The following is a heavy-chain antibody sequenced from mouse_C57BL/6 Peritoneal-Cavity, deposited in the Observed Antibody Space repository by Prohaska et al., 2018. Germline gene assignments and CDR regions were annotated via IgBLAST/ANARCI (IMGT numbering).Heavy chain of an antibody. V-gene: IGHV1-53*01. D-gene: IGHD3-1*01. CDR2: INPSNGGT. J-gene: IGHJ2*01. CDR3: ARSGAPATDY. CDR1: GYSFTSYW. Sequence: QVQLQQPGTELVKPGASVKLSCKASGYSFTSYWMHWVKQRPGQGREWSGNINPSNGGTNYNEKIKSKATLTVNISSCTAYMQLSSLASEDSSVYCCARSGAPATDYWGQGTTLTVSS.